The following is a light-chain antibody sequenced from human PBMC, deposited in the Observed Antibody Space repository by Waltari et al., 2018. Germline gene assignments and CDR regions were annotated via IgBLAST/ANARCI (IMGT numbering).Light chain of an antibody. V-gene: IGKV1-5*03. CDR2: QAS. CDR1: QSIRSY. CDR3: QQYDSFPWT. Sequence: DIQMTQSPSTLSAFVGDRVTITCRASQSIRSYLAWYQQRPGEAPKLLFYQASSLESGVASRFSGGGSGTELTLTITSLQPDDFATYYCQQYDSFPWTFGQGTKVEIK. J-gene: IGKJ1*01.